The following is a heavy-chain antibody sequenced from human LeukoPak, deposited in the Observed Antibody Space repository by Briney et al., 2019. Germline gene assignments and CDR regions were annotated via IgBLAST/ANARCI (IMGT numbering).Heavy chain of an antibody. J-gene: IGHJ4*02. CDR3: ARTRFGDQGSRIDF. Sequence: SGPALVKPTQTLTLTCTFSGFSLTTSGMCVSWIRQPPAKALEWLARIDWDDDKFYSTSLKTRLTISKDTSKNQVVLTMTNMGPVDTATYYCARTRFGDQGSRIDFWGQGTLVTVSS. D-gene: IGHD3-10*01. CDR1: GFSLTTSGMC. CDR2: IDWDDDK. V-gene: IGHV2-70*17.